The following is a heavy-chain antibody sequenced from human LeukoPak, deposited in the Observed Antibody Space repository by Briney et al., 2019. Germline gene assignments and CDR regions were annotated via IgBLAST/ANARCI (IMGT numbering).Heavy chain of an antibody. J-gene: IGHJ4*02. CDR1: GGSISSGGYS. Sequence: SETLSLTCAVSGGSISSGGYSRSWIQQPPGKGLEWIGYIYHSGSTYYNPSLKSRVTISVDRSKNQFSLKLSSVTAADTAVYYCASYRGSGYYQYFDYWGQGTLVTVSS. CDR3: ASYRGSGYYQYFDY. CDR2: IYHSGST. V-gene: IGHV4-30-2*01. D-gene: IGHD3-3*01.